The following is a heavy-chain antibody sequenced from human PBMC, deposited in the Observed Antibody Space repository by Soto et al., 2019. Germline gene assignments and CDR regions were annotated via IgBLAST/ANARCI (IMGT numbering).Heavy chain of an antibody. V-gene: IGHV1-69*13. J-gene: IGHJ4*01. CDR3: ARDAYTVRGVISDY. CDR2: IIPIFGTA. D-gene: IGHD3-10*01. Sequence: GSAGKGCCEASVGTFGGYAMSWGRQAPGPGLEWMGGIIPIFGTANYAQKFQGRVTITADESTSTAYMELSSLRSEETAVYYCARDAYTVRGVISDYWG. CDR1: VGTFGGYA.